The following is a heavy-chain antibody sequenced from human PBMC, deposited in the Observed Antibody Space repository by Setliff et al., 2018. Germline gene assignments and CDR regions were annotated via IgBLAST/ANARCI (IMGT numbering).Heavy chain of an antibody. D-gene: IGHD3-9*01. CDR2: ISAYNGNT. CDR1: GYTFTSYG. V-gene: IGHV1-18*01. Sequence: ASVKVSCKASGYTFTSYGISWVRQAPGQGLEWMGWISAYNGNTNYAQKLQGRVTMTTDTSTSTAYMELRSLRSDDTAVYYCARSADVVPALHHVLPYFDWLFNFDYWGQGTLVTVSS. CDR3: ARSADVVPALHHVLPYFDWLFNFDY. J-gene: IGHJ4*02.